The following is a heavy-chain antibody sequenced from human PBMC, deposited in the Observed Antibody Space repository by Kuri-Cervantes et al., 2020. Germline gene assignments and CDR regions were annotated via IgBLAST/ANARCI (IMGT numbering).Heavy chain of an antibody. Sequence: GESLKISCAASGFTFSSYDMHWVRQATGKGLEWVSAIGTAGDTYYPGSVKGRFTISRENAKNSLYLQMNSLRAGDTAVYYCARDFRSGPYSHGFVASYGMDVWGQGTTVTVSS. CDR1: GFTFSSYD. CDR3: ARDFRSGPYSHGFVASYGMDV. D-gene: IGHD5-18*01. J-gene: IGHJ6*02. CDR2: IGTAGDT. V-gene: IGHV3-13*01.